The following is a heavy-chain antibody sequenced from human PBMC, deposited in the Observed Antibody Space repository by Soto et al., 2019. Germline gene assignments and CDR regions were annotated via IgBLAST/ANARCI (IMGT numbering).Heavy chain of an antibody. CDR2: IKREIDGGTT. J-gene: IGHJ4*02. D-gene: IGHD3-22*01. Sequence: EGSLRLSCAASRFTFRDAWMSWVRQAQGKGLEWVGRIKREIDGGTTDYAAPVKGRFTISRDDSENTLYLQMNNLSTEDTAIYYCTTGLSNGYYNFDFWGQGT. CDR1: RFTFRDAW. V-gene: IGHV3-15*01. CDR3: TTGLSNGYYNFDF.